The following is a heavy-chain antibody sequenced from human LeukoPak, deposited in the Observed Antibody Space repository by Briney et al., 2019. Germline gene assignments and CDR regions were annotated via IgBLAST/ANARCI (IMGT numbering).Heavy chain of an antibody. D-gene: IGHD6-13*01. CDR2: IYYSGST. CDR3: AREERYSSSWGRYYYYGMDV. V-gene: IGHV4-59*12. Sequence: SETLSLTCTVSGGSISSDYWSWIRQPPGKGLEWIGYIYYSGSTNYNPSLKSRVTISVDTSKNQFSLKLSSVTAADTAVYYCAREERYSSSWGRYYYYGMDVWGQGTTVTASS. J-gene: IGHJ6*02. CDR1: GGSISSDY.